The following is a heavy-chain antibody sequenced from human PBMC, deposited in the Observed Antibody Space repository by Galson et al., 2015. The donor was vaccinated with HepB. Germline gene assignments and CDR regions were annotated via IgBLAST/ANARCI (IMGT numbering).Heavy chain of an antibody. D-gene: IGHD3-3*01. CDR3: ARRGYDFWSGLGYFDY. CDR1: GFTVSSNC. CDR2: IYSGGST. Sequence: SLRLSCAASGFTVSSNCMSWVRQAPGKGLEWVSVIYSGGSTYYADSVKGRFTISRDNSKNTLYLQMNSLRAEDTAVYYCARRGYDFWSGLGYFDYWGQGTLVTVSS. V-gene: IGHV3-53*01. J-gene: IGHJ4*02.